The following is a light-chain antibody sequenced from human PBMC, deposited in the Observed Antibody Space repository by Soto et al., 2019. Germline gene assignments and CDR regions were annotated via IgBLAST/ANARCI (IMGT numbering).Light chain of an antibody. CDR2: DAS. V-gene: IGKV1-33*01. Sequence: DIQMTQSPSSLSASVGDRVTITCQASQDISNYLIWYQQKPGKAPKVLIFDASNLERGVPSRFSGSGSGTDCTFSLSSLHPEDIATYYCQQYDGLMHPFGQATKLEIK. J-gene: IGKJ2*01. CDR3: QQYDGLMHP. CDR1: QDISNY.